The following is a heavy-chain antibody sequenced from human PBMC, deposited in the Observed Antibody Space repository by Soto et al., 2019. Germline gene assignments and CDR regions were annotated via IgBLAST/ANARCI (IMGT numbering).Heavy chain of an antibody. V-gene: IGHV3-30*18. D-gene: IGHD4-17*01. CDR2: ISYDGSKK. Sequence: QVQLVESGGGVVQPGRSLRLSCAASGFTFSSYGIHWVRQAPGKGLEWVAVISYDGSKKYYADSVKGRITISRDNSNNTLDLQMNSLRGEDTAVYYCVKENYGDSSTYGFDIWGQGTMVTVSS. CDR1: GFTFSSYG. CDR3: VKENYGDSSTYGFDI. J-gene: IGHJ3*02.